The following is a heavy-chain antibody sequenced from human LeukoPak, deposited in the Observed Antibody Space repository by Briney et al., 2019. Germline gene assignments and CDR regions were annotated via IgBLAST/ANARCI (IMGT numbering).Heavy chain of an antibody. V-gene: IGHV1-2*02. CDR2: INPNSGGT. CDR3: AGTNAVDFWSGYYATYSSDYFDY. Sequence: ASVKVSCKASGYTFTGYYMHWVRQAPGQGLEWMGWINPNSGGTNYAQKFQGRVTMTRDTSISTAYMELSRLRSDDTAVYYCAGTNAVDFWSGYYATYSSDYFDYWGQGTLVTVSS. CDR1: GYTFTGYY. D-gene: IGHD3-3*01. J-gene: IGHJ4*02.